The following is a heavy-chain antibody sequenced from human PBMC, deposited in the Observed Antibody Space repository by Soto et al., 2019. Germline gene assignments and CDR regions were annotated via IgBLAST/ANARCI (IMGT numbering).Heavy chain of an antibody. CDR3: ARDGQVGYAFWSGHPDPVAPSSGSYYGMDV. CDR2: ISAYNGNT. V-gene: IGHV1-18*04. Sequence: ASVKVSCKASGYTFTSYGISWVRQAPGQGLEWMGWISAYNGNTNYAQKLQGRVTMTTDTSTSTAYMELRSLRSDDTAVYYCARDGQVGYAFWSGHPDPVAPSSGSYYGMDVWGQGTTVTVSS. D-gene: IGHD3-3*01. J-gene: IGHJ6*02. CDR1: GYTFTSYG.